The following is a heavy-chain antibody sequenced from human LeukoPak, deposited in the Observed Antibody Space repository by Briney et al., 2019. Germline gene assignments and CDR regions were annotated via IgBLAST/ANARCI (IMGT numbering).Heavy chain of an antibody. V-gene: IGHV1-2*04. D-gene: IGHD3-3*01. Sequence: ASVKVSCKASGYTFTGYYMHWVRQAPGQGLEWMGWINPNSGGTNYAQKFQGWVTMTRDTSISTAYMELSSLRSEDTAVYYCARGPPYYDFWSGYGGPDYWGQGTLVTVSS. CDR3: ARGPPYYDFWSGYGGPDY. CDR2: INPNSGGT. J-gene: IGHJ4*02. CDR1: GYTFTGYY.